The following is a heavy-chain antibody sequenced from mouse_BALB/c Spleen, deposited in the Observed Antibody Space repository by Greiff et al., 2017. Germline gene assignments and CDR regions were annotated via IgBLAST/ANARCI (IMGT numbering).Heavy chain of an antibody. CDR3: ARDGYDGDYFDY. V-gene: IGHV5-17*02. J-gene: IGHJ2*01. Sequence: EVQGVESGGGLVQPGGSRKLSCAASGFTFSSFGMHWVRQAPEKGLEWVAYISSGSSTIYYADTVKGRFTISRDNPKNTLFLQMTSLRSEDTAMYYCARDGYDGDYFDYWGQGTTLTVSS. D-gene: IGHD2-2*01. CDR2: ISSGSSTI. CDR1: GFTFSSFG.